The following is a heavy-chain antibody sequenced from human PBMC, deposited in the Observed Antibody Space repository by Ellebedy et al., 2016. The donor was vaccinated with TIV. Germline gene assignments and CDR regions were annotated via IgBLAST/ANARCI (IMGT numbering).Heavy chain of an antibody. CDR1: GFTFSSYA. Sequence: GGSLRLXCAASGFTFSSYAMHWVRQAPGKGLEYVSAISGNGGTTYYANSVKGRFTISRGTSKNTLYLHMGSLRAEDMAVYYCARGYCSGSSCPGDYWGQGTLVTVSS. CDR2: ISGNGGTT. V-gene: IGHV3-64*01. D-gene: IGHD2-2*01. J-gene: IGHJ4*02. CDR3: ARGYCSGSSCPGDY.